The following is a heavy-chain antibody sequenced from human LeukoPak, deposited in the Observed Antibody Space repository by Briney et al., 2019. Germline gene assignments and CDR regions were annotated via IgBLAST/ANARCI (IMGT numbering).Heavy chain of an antibody. CDR2: INSDGSWT. CDR3: VSFYETD. CDR1: GNYW. Sequence: GGSLRLSCAASGNYWMHWVRQAPGKGLVWVSHINSDGSWTSYADSVKGRFTISKDNAKNTVYLQMNSLRAEDTAVYYCVSFYETDWGRGTLVTVSS. J-gene: IGHJ4*02. V-gene: IGHV3-74*01. D-gene: IGHD2/OR15-2a*01.